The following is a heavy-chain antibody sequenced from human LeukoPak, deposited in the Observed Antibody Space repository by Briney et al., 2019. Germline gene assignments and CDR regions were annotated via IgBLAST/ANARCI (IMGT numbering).Heavy chain of an antibody. CDR2: INPSGGST. CDR3: ARDMDTAAASLEWSNWFDP. D-gene: IGHD3-3*01. CDR1: GYTFTSYY. J-gene: IGHJ5*02. Sequence: GASVKVSCKASGYTFTSYYMHWVRQAPGQGLEWMGIINPSGGSTSYAQKFQGRVTMTRDMSTSTVYMELSSLRSEDTAVYYCARDMDTAAASLEWSNWFDPWGQGTLVTVSS. V-gene: IGHV1-46*01.